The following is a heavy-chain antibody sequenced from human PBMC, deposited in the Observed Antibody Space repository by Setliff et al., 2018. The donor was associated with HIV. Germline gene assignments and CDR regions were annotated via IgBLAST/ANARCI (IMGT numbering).Heavy chain of an antibody. CDR1: GGSISSRAYY. V-gene: IGHV4-39*01. J-gene: IGHJ4*02. D-gene: IGHD6-13*01. Sequence: LSLTCTVSGGSISSRAYYWGWIRQPPGKGLEWIGSIFYSGSTYYNPSLKSRVTISVDTSKNQFSLKLSSVTAADTAVYYCATYSSSWPDYWGQGTLVTVSS. CDR3: ATYSSSWPDY. CDR2: IFYSGST.